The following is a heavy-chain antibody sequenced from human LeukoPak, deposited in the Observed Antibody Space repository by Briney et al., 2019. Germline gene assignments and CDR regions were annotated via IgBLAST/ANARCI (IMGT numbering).Heavy chain of an antibody. CDR1: GGSISSSNW. CDR3: ARDYGDYVRWFDP. J-gene: IGHJ5*02. V-gene: IGHV4-4*02. D-gene: IGHD4-17*01. Sequence: PSETLSLTCAVSGGSISSSNWWSWVRQPPGKGLEWIGEIYHSGSTNYNPSLKSRVTISVDKSKNQFSLKLSSVTAADTAVYYCARDYGDYVRWFDPWGQGTLVTVSS. CDR2: IYHSGST.